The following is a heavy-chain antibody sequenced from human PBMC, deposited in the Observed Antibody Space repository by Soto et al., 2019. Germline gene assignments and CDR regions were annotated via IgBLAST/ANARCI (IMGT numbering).Heavy chain of an antibody. V-gene: IGHV4-31*11. D-gene: IGHD3-10*01. J-gene: IGHJ5*01. CDR1: GDSISSRSHY. Sequence: QVQLQESGPGLVKPSQTLSLTCAVSGDSISSRSHYWNWIRRVPGKGLEFIGYIFYTGATYYNPSLRDRISMSVGTSKNQVSLALRSVTDADTAIDYCAREGRHSGGMPESWFDSWGQGTQVTVSS. CDR2: IFYTGAT. CDR3: AREGRHSGGMPESWFDS.